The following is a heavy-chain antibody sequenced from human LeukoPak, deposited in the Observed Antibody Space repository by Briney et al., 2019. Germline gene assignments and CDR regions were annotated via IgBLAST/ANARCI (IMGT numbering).Heavy chain of an antibody. CDR1: GGSFSGYY. Sequence: SETLSLTCAVYGGSFSGYYWSWIRQPPGKGLEWIGEINHSGSTNYNPSLKSRVTIPVDTSKNQFSLKLSSVTAADTAVYYCARAIIAVAGVYYFDYWGQGTLVTVSS. D-gene: IGHD6-19*01. V-gene: IGHV4-34*01. J-gene: IGHJ4*02. CDR2: INHSGST. CDR3: ARAIIAVAGVYYFDY.